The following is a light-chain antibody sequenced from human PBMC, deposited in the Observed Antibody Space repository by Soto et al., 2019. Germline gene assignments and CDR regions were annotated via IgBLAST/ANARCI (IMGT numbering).Light chain of an antibody. CDR3: QQYNKWWT. CDR1: QSVSSS. V-gene: IGKV3-15*01. CDR2: GAS. Sequence: EVVMTQSPATLSMSPGERATLSCRASQSVSSSLAWYQQKPGQAPRLLIYGASTRATGIPDRFSGSGSETEFTLTISSLQAEVFAIYYCQQYNKWWTFGQGTKVEIK. J-gene: IGKJ1*01.